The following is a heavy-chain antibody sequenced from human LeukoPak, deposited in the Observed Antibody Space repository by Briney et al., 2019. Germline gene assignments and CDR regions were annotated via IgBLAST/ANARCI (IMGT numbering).Heavy chain of an antibody. J-gene: IGHJ4*02. CDR1: GGSISSGGYY. Sequence: SQNLSLACTVSGGSISSGGYYWSWIRQHPGKGLEWIGYIYYSGSTYYNPSLKSRVTISVDTSKNQFSLKLSSVTAADTAVYYCARRIVVVPAATDYFDYWGQGTLVTVSS. V-gene: IGHV4-31*03. D-gene: IGHD2-2*01. CDR3: ARRIVVVPAATDYFDY. CDR2: IYYSGST.